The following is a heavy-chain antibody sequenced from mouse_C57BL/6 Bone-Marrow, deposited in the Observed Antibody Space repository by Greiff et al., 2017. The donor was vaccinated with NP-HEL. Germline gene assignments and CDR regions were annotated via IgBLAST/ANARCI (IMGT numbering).Heavy chain of an antibody. CDR3: ARAGFIYYYGRWYFDV. CDR1: GYTFTSYW. CDR2: IYPGSGST. V-gene: IGHV1-55*01. J-gene: IGHJ1*03. Sequence: HVQLKQPGAELVKPGASVKMSCKASGYTFTSYWITWVKQRPGQGLEWIGDIYPGSGSTNYNEKFKSKATLTVDTSSSTAYMQLSSLTSEDSAVYYCARAGFIYYYGRWYFDVWGTGTTVTVSS. D-gene: IGHD1-1*01.